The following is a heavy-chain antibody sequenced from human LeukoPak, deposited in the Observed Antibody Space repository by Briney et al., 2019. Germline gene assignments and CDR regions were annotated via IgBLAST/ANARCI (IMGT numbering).Heavy chain of an antibody. V-gene: IGHV3-7*04. J-gene: IGHJ4*02. CDR1: GFSFRSFW. CDR3: ARVLWFGGIYYFDS. D-gene: IGHD3-10*01. Sequence: KTGGSLRLSCVASGFSFRSFWMSWVRQAPGKALEWVASIKEDGSDKYYVDSVKGRFTISRDNARNSLYLQMNSLRAEDTAVYYCARVLWFGGIYYFDSWGQGTMVTVSS. CDR2: IKEDGSDK.